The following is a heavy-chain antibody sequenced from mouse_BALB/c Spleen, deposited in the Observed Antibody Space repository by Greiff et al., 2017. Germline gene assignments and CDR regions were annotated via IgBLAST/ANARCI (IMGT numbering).Heavy chain of an antibody. Sequence: VQLKESGPGLVAPSQSLSITCTVSGFSLTSYGVHWVRQPPGKGLEWLGVIWAGGSTNYNSALMSRLSISKDNSKSQVFLKMNSLQTDDTAMYYCARALLGRRAWFAYWGKGTLVTVSA. CDR3: ARALLGRRAWFAY. J-gene: IGHJ3*01. V-gene: IGHV2-9*02. CDR2: IWAGGST. CDR1: GFSLTSYG. D-gene: IGHD4-1*01.